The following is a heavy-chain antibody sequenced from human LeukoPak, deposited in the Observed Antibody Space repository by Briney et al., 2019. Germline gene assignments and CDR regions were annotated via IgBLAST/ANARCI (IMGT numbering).Heavy chain of an antibody. CDR2: ISNSVSTI. CDR1: GFTFSDYY. V-gene: IGHV3-11*01. CDR3: ARVHKSYYDDSSDKYYFDY. Sequence: PGGALRLSCAASGFTFSDYYMNWIRQAPGKGLEWVSYISNSVSTIYYADSVKGGVTISRDNTKNSLYLQMNSLRAEDAAVYYCARVHKSYYDDSSDKYYFDYWGQGPLVTVSS. J-gene: IGHJ4*02. D-gene: IGHD3-22*01.